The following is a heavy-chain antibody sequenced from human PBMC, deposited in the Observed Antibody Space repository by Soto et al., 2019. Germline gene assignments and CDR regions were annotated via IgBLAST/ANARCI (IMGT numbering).Heavy chain of an antibody. CDR1: GDSIRSKIYY. J-gene: IGHJ6*02. D-gene: IGHD2-2*01. Sequence: SETLSLTCTVPGDSIRSKIYYCGWIRLPQAQGLQWPGNIYYGGAASYNPSLKSRVTLSLDTSKSQFSLMLGSVTAAHTSIYYSARLPPECVPALGAVDVLGQGISATVSS. CDR2: IYYGGAA. V-gene: IGHV4-39*01. CDR3: ARLPPECVPALGAVDV.